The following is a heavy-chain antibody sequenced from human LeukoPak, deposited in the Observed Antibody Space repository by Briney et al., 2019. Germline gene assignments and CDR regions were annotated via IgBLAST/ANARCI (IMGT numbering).Heavy chain of an antibody. J-gene: IGHJ3*02. CDR1: GITLSNYW. V-gene: IGHV3-7*01. D-gene: IGHD6-19*01. Sequence: PGGSLRLSCAASGITLSNYWMSWVRQAPGKGLEWVANIQQDGSEKYYVDSVKGRFTISRDNSKNTLFLEMNSLRAEDTAVYYCAKALTSGWYLDAFNIWGQGTMVTVSS. CDR2: IQQDGSEK. CDR3: AKALTSGWYLDAFNI.